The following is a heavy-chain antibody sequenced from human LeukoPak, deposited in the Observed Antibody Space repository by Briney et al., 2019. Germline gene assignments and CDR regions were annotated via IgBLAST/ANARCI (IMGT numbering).Heavy chain of an antibody. CDR1: GFTFSSYG. CDR3: VRWGPNKSLDY. CDR2: ISYDGSNK. J-gene: IGHJ4*02. Sequence: PGRSLRLSCAASGFTFSSYGMHWVRQAPGKGLEWVAVISYDGSNKYYADSVKGRFTISRDNSKNTVYLQMNSLGAEDTAVYYRVRWGPNKSLDYWGRGTPVTVSS. D-gene: IGHD7-27*01. V-gene: IGHV3-30*03.